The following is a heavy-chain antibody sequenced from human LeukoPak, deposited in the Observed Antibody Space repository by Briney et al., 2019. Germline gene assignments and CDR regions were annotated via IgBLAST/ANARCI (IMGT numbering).Heavy chain of an antibody. J-gene: IGHJ5*02. V-gene: IGHV4-59*08. Sequence: LETLSLTCTVSGGSISSYYWSWIRQPPGKGLEWIGYIYYSGSTNYNPPLKSRVTISVDTSKNQFSLKLSSVTAADTAVYYCARLGSSGNWFDPWGKGTLDPVSS. CDR1: GGSISSYY. D-gene: IGHD3-22*01. CDR3: ARLGSSGNWFDP. CDR2: IYYSGST.